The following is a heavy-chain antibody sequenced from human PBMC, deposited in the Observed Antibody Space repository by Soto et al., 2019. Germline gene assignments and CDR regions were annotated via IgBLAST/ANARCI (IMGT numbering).Heavy chain of an antibody. V-gene: IGHV3-74*01. CDR2: INRDGSST. J-gene: IGHJ5*02. CDR3: KRSITGYRYADT. CDR1: GFTLTSYW. Sequence: EVQLMESGGGLVQPGGSLRLSCAASGFTLTSYWMHWVRQAPGKGLVWVSRINRDGSSTVYVDSVKGRFTISRDNAKNTLYLQMNSLRAEDTAVYYCKRSITGYRYADTWGQGTLVTVAS. D-gene: IGHD5-18*01.